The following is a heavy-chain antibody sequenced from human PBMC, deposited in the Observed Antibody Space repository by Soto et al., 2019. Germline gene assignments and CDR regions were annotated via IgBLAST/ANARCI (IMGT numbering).Heavy chain of an antibody. J-gene: IGHJ3*02. CDR3: ARRLGYCSSTSCYGTPFDAFDI. V-gene: IGHV1-2*04. CDR1: GYTFTGYY. CDR2: INPNSGGT. Sequence: ASVKVSCKASGYTFTGYYMHWVRQAPGQGLEWMGWINPNSGGTNYAQKFQGWVTMTRDTSISTAYMELSRLRSDDTAVYYCARRLGYCSSTSCYGTPFDAFDIWGQGTMVTVSS. D-gene: IGHD2-2*01.